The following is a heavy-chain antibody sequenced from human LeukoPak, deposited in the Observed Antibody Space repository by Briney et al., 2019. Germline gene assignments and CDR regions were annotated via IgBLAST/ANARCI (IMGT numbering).Heavy chain of an antibody. V-gene: IGHV4-59*01. CDR1: GGSISSYY. CDR2: IYYSGST. Sequence: PSETLSLTCTVSGGSISSYYWSWIRQPPGKGLEWIGYIYYSGSTNYNPSLKSRVTISVDTSKNQFSLKLSSVTAADTAVYYCARVGFWSGYPVHDAFDIWGQGTMVTVSS. CDR3: ARVGFWSGYPVHDAFDI. D-gene: IGHD3-3*01. J-gene: IGHJ3*02.